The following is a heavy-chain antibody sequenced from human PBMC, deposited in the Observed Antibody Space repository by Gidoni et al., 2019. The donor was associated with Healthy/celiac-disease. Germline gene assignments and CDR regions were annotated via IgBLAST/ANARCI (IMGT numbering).Heavy chain of an antibody. CDR3: TEAAVKDYYYDGMDV. Sequence: EVQLVESGGGLVKPGGSLRLSCAASGFTFSNAWMRWVRQAPGKGLEWVGRIKSKTVGGTTDYAAPVKGRFTISRDDSKNTLYLQMNSLKTEDTAVYYCTEAAVKDYYYDGMDVWGQGTTVTVSS. V-gene: IGHV3-15*01. CDR1: GFTFSNAW. CDR2: IKSKTVGGTT. J-gene: IGHJ6*02.